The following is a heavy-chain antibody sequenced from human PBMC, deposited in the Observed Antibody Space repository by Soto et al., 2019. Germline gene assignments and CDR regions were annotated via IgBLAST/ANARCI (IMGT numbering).Heavy chain of an antibody. V-gene: IGHV4-34*01. Sequence: SETLSLTCAVYCGSFSGYYWSWIRQPPGKGLEWIGEINHSGSTNYNPSLKSRVTISVDTSKNQFSLKLSSVTAADTAVYYCARVPPYYYYGMDVWGQGTTVTVSS. CDR1: CGSFSGYY. CDR2: INHSGST. CDR3: ARVPPYYYYGMDV. J-gene: IGHJ6*02.